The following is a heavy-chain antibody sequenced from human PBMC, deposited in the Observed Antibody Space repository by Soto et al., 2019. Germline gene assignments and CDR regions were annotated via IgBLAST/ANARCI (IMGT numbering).Heavy chain of an antibody. CDR2: IYYSGST. CDR3: ARRVFFLTLNLGEMVAFDI. Sequence: QLQLQESGPGLVKPSETLSLTCTVSGGSISSSSYYWGWIRQPPGKGLEWIGSIYYSGSTYYNPSLKSRVTISVDTSKNQFSLKLSSVTAADTAVYYCARRVFFLTLNLGEMVAFDIWGQGTMVTVSS. J-gene: IGHJ3*02. V-gene: IGHV4-39*01. D-gene: IGHD3-16*01. CDR1: GGSISSSSYY.